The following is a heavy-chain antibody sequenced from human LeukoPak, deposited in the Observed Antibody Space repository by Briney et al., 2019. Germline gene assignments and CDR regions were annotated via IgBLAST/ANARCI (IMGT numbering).Heavy chain of an antibody. V-gene: IGHV3-23*01. J-gene: IGHJ4*02. CDR2: ISGSGGST. CDR3: ARVVGAYFDY. D-gene: IGHD2-21*01. Sequence: GGSLRLSCAASGFTFSSYAMSWVRQAPGKGLEWVSAISGSGGSTYYADSVKGRFTISRDNAKNSLYLQMNSLRAEDTAVYYCARVVGAYFDYWGQGTLVTVSS. CDR1: GFTFSSYA.